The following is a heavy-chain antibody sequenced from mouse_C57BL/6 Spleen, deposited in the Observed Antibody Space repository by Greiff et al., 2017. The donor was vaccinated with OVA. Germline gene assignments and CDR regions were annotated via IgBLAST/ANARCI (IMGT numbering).Heavy chain of an antibody. J-gene: IGHJ1*03. CDR1: GYTFTSYW. D-gene: IGHD1-1*01. V-gene: IGHV1-53*01. CDR2: INPSNGGT. CDR3: ARSGGSSYWYFDV. Sequence: QVQLKQSGTELVKPGASVKLSCKASGYTFTSYWMHWVKQRPGQGLEWIGNINPSNGGTNYNEKFKSKATLTVDKSSSTAYMQLSSLTSEDSAVYYCARSGGSSYWYFDVWGTGTTVTVSS.